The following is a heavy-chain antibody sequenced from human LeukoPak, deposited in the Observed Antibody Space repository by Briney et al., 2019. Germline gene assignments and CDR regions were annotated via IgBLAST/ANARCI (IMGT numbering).Heavy chain of an antibody. CDR1: GYTFTDYY. Sequence: ASVKVSCKASGYTFTDYYMHWVLQAPGQGLEWMGWINPNSGGTNYAQSFQGRVTLTRDTSISTAYKEVNRLRSDDTAVYYCARAWYSSTWYIYWGQGTLVTVSS. CDR3: ARAWYSSTWYIY. V-gene: IGHV1-2*02. J-gene: IGHJ4*02. CDR2: INPNSGGT. D-gene: IGHD6-13*01.